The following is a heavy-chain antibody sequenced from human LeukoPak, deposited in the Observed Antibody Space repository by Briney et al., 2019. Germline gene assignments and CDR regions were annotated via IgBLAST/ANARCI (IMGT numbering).Heavy chain of an antibody. CDR2: IYYSGST. CDR1: GGSISSSSYY. Sequence: SETLSLTCTVSGGSISSSSYYWGWIRQPPGKGLEWIGSIYYSGSTYYNPSLKSRVTISVDTSKNQFSLKLSSVTAADTAVYYCARGYYSSGWFNFDYWGQGTLVTVSS. V-gene: IGHV4-39*07. D-gene: IGHD6-19*01. CDR3: ARGYYSSGWFNFDY. J-gene: IGHJ4*02.